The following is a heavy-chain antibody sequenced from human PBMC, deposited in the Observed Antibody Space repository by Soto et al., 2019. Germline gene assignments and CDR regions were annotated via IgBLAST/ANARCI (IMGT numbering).Heavy chain of an antibody. D-gene: IGHD6-19*01. Sequence: EVQLLDSGGGLVQPGGSLRLSCAASGFTFSNYAMGWVRQAPGKGLEWVSAISGTGDSTYFADSVKGRFTISRDNAKSTLYLQMKSLRADDTAVYFCTSGWYFFDSWGQGTLVTVSS. V-gene: IGHV3-23*01. CDR1: GFTFSNYA. J-gene: IGHJ4*02. CDR2: ISGTGDST. CDR3: TSGWYFFDS.